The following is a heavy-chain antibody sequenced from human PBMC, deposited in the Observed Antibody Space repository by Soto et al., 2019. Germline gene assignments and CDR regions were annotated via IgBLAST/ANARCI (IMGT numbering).Heavy chain of an antibody. CDR3: ARVTYDSPSYFDY. D-gene: IGHD3-22*01. J-gene: IGHJ4*02. CDR2: IKHSGST. V-gene: IGHV4-34*09. CDR1: GGSFSDYF. Sequence: TLSLTCTVYGGSFSDYFWTWIRQPPGKGLEWIGEIKHSGSTYYNPSLKSRVTISVDTSKNQFSLKLSSVTAADTAVYYCARVTYDSPSYFDYWGQGTLVTVSS.